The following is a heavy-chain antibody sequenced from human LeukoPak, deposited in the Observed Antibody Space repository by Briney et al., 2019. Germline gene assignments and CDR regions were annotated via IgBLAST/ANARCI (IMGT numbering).Heavy chain of an antibody. Sequence: SQTLSLTCTVSGGSISSGSYYWSWIRQPAGKGLEWIGRIYTTGSTNYNPSLKSRVTISVDTSKNQFSLKLSSVTAADTAIYYCATGTGHYYYYYYMDVWGKGTTVTVSS. CDR3: ATGTGHYYYYYYMDV. D-gene: IGHD1-1*01. CDR1: GGSISSGSYY. V-gene: IGHV4-61*02. J-gene: IGHJ6*03. CDR2: IYTTGST.